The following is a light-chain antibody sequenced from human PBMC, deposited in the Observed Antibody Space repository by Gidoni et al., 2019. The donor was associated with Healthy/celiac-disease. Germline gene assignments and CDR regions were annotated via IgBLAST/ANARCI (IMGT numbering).Light chain of an antibody. J-gene: IGKJ2*01. V-gene: IGKV3-20*01. CDR1: QSVSSSY. CDR2: GAS. Sequence: IVLTTSPGTLSLSPGERATLSCRASQSVSSSYLAWYQQKPGQAPRLLIYGASSRATGIPDRFSGSGSGTDFTLTISRLEPEDFAVYYCQQYGSSPYTFGQGTNLEIK. CDR3: QQYGSSPYT.